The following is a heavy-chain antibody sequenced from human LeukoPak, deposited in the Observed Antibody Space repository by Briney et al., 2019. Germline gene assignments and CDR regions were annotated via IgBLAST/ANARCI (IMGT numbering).Heavy chain of an antibody. Sequence: GGSLRLSCAASGFTFSNYWMHWVRQAPGKGLVWVSRINSDGINTSYADSVKGRFTISRDNAKNTLNLQMNSLRAEDTAVYYCARGPTVTTYAYWGQGTLVTVSS. CDR3: ARGPTVTTYAY. D-gene: IGHD4-17*01. V-gene: IGHV3-74*01. J-gene: IGHJ4*02. CDR2: INSDGINT. CDR1: GFTFSNYW.